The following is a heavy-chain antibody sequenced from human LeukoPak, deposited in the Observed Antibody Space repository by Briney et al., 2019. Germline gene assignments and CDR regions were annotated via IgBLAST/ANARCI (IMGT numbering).Heavy chain of an antibody. Sequence: GGSLRLSCAASGFTFSSYAMSWVCQAPGKGLEWVSAISGSGGSTYYADSVKGRFTISRDNSKNTLYLQMNSLRAEDTAVYYCAKAVVPAAMGFYYGMDVWGQGTTVTVSS. D-gene: IGHD2-2*01. CDR2: ISGSGGST. J-gene: IGHJ6*02. CDR1: GFTFSSYA. V-gene: IGHV3-23*01. CDR3: AKAVVPAAMGFYYGMDV.